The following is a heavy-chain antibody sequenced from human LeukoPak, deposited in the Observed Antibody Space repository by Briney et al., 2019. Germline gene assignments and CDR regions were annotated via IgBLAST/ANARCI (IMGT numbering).Heavy chain of an antibody. D-gene: IGHD6-13*01. V-gene: IGHV3-23*01. CDR3: AKDQGYSSSWFDY. J-gene: IGHJ4*02. CDR1: GFTFSSYA. CDR2: ISGSGGST. Sequence: PGGSLRLSCAASGFTFSSYAMSWVRQAPGKGLEWVSAISGSGGSTCYADSVKGRFTISRDNSKNTLYLQMNSLRAEDTAVYYCAKDQGYSSSWFDYWGQGTLVTVSS.